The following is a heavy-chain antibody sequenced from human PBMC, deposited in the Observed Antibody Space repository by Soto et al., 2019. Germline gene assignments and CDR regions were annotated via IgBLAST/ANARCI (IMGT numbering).Heavy chain of an antibody. CDR2: IIPMLVMS. J-gene: IGHJ4*02. D-gene: IGHD3-10*01. V-gene: IGHV1-69*02. Sequence: QVHLVQSGAEVKKPGSSVKVSCKASGDTFSTYTINWVRQSPGQRLEWMGRIIPMLVMSNYALKFQGRITITADRPTTTVYLHLSRLRSDDTAVYYCARSYGSGSRAVDLWGQGTLVTVSS. CDR1: GDTFSTYT. CDR3: ARSYGSGSRAVDL.